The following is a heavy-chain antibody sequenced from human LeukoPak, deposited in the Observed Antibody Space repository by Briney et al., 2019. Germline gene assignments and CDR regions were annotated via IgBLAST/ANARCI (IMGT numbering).Heavy chain of an antibody. Sequence: ASVKVSCKVSGYTLTELSMHWVRQAPGKGLEWMGGFDPEDGETIYAQKFQGRVTMTEDTSTDTAYMELSSLRSEDTAVYYCARGTYGLRIDNWFDPWGQGTLVTVSS. D-gene: IGHD1-26*01. CDR1: GYTLTELS. CDR2: FDPEDGET. V-gene: IGHV1-24*01. CDR3: ARGTYGLRIDNWFDP. J-gene: IGHJ5*02.